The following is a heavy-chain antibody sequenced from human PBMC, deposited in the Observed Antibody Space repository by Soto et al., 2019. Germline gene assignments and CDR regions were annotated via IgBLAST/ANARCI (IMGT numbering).Heavy chain of an antibody. V-gene: IGHV3-9*01. D-gene: IGHD2-2*02. Sequence: EVQLVESGGGLVQPGRSLRLSCAASGFTFDDYAMHWVRQAPGKGLEWVSGISWNSGSIGYADSVKGRFTISRDNAKNSLYLQMNSLRAEDTALYYCAKDSVHCISTSCYKVDYYYYGMDVWGQGTTVTVSS. J-gene: IGHJ6*02. CDR3: AKDSVHCISTSCYKVDYYYYGMDV. CDR1: GFTFDDYA. CDR2: ISWNSGSI.